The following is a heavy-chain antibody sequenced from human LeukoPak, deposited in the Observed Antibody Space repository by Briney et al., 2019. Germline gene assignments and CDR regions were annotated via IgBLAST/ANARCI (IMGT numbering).Heavy chain of an antibody. CDR3: AKDGIIVVVTDAFDI. J-gene: IGHJ3*02. CDR2: ISSSSSYI. CDR1: GFTFSSYS. Sequence: GGSLRLSCAASGFTFSSYSMTWVRQAPGKGLEWVSSISSSSSYIYYADSVKGRFTISRDNSKNTLYLQMNSLRAEDTAVYYCAKDGIIVVVTDAFDIWGQGTMVTVSS. V-gene: IGHV3-21*04. D-gene: IGHD2-21*02.